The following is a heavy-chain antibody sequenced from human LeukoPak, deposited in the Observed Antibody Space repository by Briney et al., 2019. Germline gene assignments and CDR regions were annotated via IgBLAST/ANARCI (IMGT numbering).Heavy chain of an antibody. D-gene: IGHD6-13*01. J-gene: IGHJ3*02. CDR1: GFTFSSYS. CDR2: ISTTSTYI. V-gene: IGHV3-21*01. CDR3: ARDRLAAGDAFDI. Sequence: GGSLRHSYAASGFTFSSYSMNWVRQAPGKGLEWVSSISTTSTYIYYADSVKGRFTISRDNAKNSLYLQMNSLRAEDTAVYYCARDRLAAGDAFDIWGQGTMVTVSS.